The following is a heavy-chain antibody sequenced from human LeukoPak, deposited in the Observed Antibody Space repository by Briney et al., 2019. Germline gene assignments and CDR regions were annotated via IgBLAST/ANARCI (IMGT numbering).Heavy chain of an antibody. CDR1: GGSINNNIHY. D-gene: IGHD6-13*01. Sequence: SETLSLTCTVSGGSINNNIHYWGWIRQPPGKGLEWIGTIFYSGQTYYNPSLKSRVTISVDTSKNQFSLKLRSVTAADTAVYYCARDREQQLVRFYNAFDIWGQGTMVTVSS. CDR3: ARDREQQLVRFYNAFDI. CDR2: IFYSGQT. V-gene: IGHV4-39*07. J-gene: IGHJ3*02.